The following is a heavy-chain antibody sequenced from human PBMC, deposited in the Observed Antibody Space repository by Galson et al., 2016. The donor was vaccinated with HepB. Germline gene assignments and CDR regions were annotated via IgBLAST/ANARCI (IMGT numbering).Heavy chain of an antibody. CDR2: VYFSGST. D-gene: IGHD6-19*01. CDR3: ARVVAGTGNWLDP. J-gene: IGHJ5*02. Sequence: SETLSLTCTVSGDSVSNGNYYWSWIRQTPGKGLEYIGYVYFSGSTKSSPSLESRVNISVDTSKNQFSLKLSSVTAADTAVYYCARVVAGTGNWLDPRGQGTLVTVSS. V-gene: IGHV4-61*01. CDR1: GDSVSNGNYY.